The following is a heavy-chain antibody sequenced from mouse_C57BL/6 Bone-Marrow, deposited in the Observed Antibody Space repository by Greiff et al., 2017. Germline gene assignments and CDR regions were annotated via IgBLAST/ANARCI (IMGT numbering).Heavy chain of an antibody. CDR1: GYSITSGYY. Sequence: ESGPGLVKPSQSLSLTCSVTGYSITSGYYWNWIRQFPGNKLEWMGYISYDGSNNYNQSLKNRISITRDTSKNQVFLKLNSVTTEDTATYYCARNSAWFAYWGQGTLVTVSA. J-gene: IGHJ3*01. D-gene: IGHD3-1*01. V-gene: IGHV3-6*01. CDR3: ARNSAWFAY. CDR2: ISYDGSN.